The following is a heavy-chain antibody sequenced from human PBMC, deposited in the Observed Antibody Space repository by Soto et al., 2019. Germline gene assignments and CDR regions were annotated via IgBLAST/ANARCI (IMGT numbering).Heavy chain of an antibody. CDR2: IIANGGT. D-gene: IGHD2-15*01. J-gene: IGHJ4*02. CDR3: AKDYTVAADPSSVIIFDY. CDR1: GFTFNHYA. V-gene: IGHV3-23*01. Sequence: PGGSLRLSCAASGFTFNHYAMSWVRQAPGKGLEWVSIIIANGGTFYADSVKGRFTISRDNSKNTVYLQMSGLRVEDTAIYYCAKDYTVAADPSSVIIFDYWGQGALVTVSS.